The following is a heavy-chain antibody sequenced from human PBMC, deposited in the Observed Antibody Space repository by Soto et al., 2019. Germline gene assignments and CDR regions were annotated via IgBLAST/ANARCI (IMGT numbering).Heavy chain of an antibody. CDR3: ARDRGAVTGDYFDY. V-gene: IGHV3-11*01. CDR1: GFTFSALY. Sequence: QVQLTESGGGLVKPGGSLRLSCAASGFTFSALYMSWIRQAPGKGLEWISCIGSGGDKKIYAESVRGRFTISRDNAKNSLYLRMNSLRAEDTAVYYCARDRGAVTGDYFDYWGQGTLVTVSS. CDR2: IGSGGDKK. D-gene: IGHD6-19*01. J-gene: IGHJ4*02.